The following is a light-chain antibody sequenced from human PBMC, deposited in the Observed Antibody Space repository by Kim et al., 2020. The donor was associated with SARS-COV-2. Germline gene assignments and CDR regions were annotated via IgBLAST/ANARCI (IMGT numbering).Light chain of an antibody. J-gene: IGLJ2*01. CDR2: DVN. CDR1: SSDVGNYHY. V-gene: IGLV2-14*03. Sequence: QSALTQPASVSGSPGQSITISCTGVSSDVGNYHYISWYQQYPGKAPKFIIYDVNKRPSGVSDRFSGSKSGNTASLTISGIQPEDEADYYCTSYIDTTSVVFGGGTQLTVL. CDR3: TSYIDTTSVV.